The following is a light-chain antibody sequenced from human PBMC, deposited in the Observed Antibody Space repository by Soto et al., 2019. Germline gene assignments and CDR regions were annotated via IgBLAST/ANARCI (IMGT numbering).Light chain of an antibody. Sequence: EIVLTQSPATLSLSPGGRATLSCRASQSVSTFLAWYQLKPGQAPRLLIYDASNRASGIPARFSGSGSGTEFTLTISSLQSEDFAVYYCQQYNNWPPITFGQGTRLEIK. CDR2: DAS. V-gene: IGKV3-11*01. CDR3: QQYNNWPPIT. J-gene: IGKJ5*01. CDR1: QSVSTF.